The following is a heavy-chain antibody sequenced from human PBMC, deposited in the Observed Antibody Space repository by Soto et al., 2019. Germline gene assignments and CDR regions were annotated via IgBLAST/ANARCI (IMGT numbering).Heavy chain of an antibody. CDR2: IYYSGST. J-gene: IGHJ4*02. D-gene: IGHD2-2*01. CDR3: ASLGYCSSTSCYGSFDY. V-gene: IGHV4-31*03. Sequence: SETLSLTCTVSVGSISRGGYYWIWIRHHPGKGLEWIGYIYYSGSTYYNPSLKSRVTISVDTSKNQFSLKLSSVTAADTAVYYCASLGYCSSTSCYGSFDYWGQGTLVTVSS. CDR1: VGSISRGGYY.